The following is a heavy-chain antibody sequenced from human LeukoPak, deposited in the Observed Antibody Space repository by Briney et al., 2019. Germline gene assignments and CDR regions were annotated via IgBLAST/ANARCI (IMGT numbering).Heavy chain of an antibody. J-gene: IGHJ4*02. CDR3: ARDSPSGSDYFDY. V-gene: IGHV3-23*01. CDR1: GFTFSSYA. CDR2: ISGSGGST. Sequence: PGGSLRLSCAASGFTFSSYAMSWVRQAPGKGLEWVSAISGSGGSTYYADSVKGRFTISRDSAKNSLFLQMNSLRVEDTAVYYCARDSPSGSDYFDYWGQGTLVTVSS. D-gene: IGHD5-12*01.